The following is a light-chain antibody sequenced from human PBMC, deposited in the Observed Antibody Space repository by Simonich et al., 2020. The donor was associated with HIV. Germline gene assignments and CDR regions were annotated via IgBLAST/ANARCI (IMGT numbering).Light chain of an antibody. J-gene: IGKJ4*01. CDR1: QSITNY. Sequence: DIQMTQSPSSVSASVGDRVTITCRASQSITNYLNWFQQKPGKAPRLLIYAASSLQSGVPSRFSGSGSGTDFTLSISSLQPEDFATYYCQQSYNTLLTFGGGTKVEIK. CDR3: QQSYNTLLT. CDR2: AAS. V-gene: IGKV1-39*01.